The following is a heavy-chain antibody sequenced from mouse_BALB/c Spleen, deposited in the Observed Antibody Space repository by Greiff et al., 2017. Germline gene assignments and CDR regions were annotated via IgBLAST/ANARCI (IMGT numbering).Heavy chain of an antibody. CDR3: ARIGGGIYDGYFDY. Sequence: ESGPGILQPSQTLSLTCSFSGFSLSTSGMSVGWIRQPSGKGLEWLAHIWWNDDKYYNPALKSRLTISKDTSNNQVFLKIASVVTADTATYYCARIGGGIYDGYFDYWGQGTTLTVSS. CDR2: IWWNDDK. CDR1: GFSLSTSGMS. V-gene: IGHV8-11*01. D-gene: IGHD2-3*01. J-gene: IGHJ2*01.